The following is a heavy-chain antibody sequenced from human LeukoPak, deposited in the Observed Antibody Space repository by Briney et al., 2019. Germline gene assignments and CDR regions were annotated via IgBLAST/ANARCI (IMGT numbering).Heavy chain of an antibody. V-gene: IGHV3-7*03. CDR3: ARNNGMDV. CDR2: VNRDGSET. J-gene: IGHJ6*02. CDR1: GFALSSHW. Sequence: QPGGSLRLSCAASGFALSSHWMTWVRQVPGRGPEWVANVNRDGSETYYLDFVEGRFTISKDNAKNSLYLQMNSLRAEDTALYHCARNNGMDVWGQGTTVIVSS.